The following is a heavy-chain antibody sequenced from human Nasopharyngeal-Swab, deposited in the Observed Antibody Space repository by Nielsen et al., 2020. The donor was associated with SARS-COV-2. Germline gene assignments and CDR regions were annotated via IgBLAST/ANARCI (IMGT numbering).Heavy chain of an antibody. D-gene: IGHD1-26*01. CDR1: GFTFSSYG. V-gene: IGHV3-30*18. CDR2: ISYDGSNK. CDR3: AKESRNEGWELRYYFDY. Sequence: GESLKISCAASGFTFSSYGMHWVRQAPGKGLEWVAVISYDGSNKYYADSVKGRFTISRDNSKNTLYLQMNSLRAEDTAVYYCAKESRNEGWELRYYFDYWSQGTLVTVSS. J-gene: IGHJ4*02.